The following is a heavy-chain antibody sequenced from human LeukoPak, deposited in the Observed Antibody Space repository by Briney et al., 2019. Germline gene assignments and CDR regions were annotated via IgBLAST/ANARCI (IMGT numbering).Heavy chain of an antibody. D-gene: IGHD5-24*01. V-gene: IGHV3-23*01. CDR3: AKDPRDGYNDDAFDI. CDR2: ISGSGDFT. CDR1: GFTFTNYA. Sequence: GGSLRLSCAASGFTFTNYAMSWVRQAPGKGLEWVSDISGSGDFTYYADSVKGRFTISRDNSKNTLYLQMNSLRAEDTAVYYCAKDPRDGYNDDAFDIWGQGTMVTVSS. J-gene: IGHJ3*02.